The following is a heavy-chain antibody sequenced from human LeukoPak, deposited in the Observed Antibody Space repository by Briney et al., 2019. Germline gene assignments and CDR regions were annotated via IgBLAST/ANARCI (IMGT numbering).Heavy chain of an antibody. CDR2: LYTSGST. D-gene: IGHD3-10*01. Sequence: PSQTLSLTCTVSGGSISSYYWSWIRQPAGKGLEWIGRLYTSGSTNYNPSLKSRVTMSVDMSRNQFSLKLSSVTAADTAVYYCARDLSRYGSGSYYYMDVWGKGTTVTISS. CDR1: GGSISSYY. J-gene: IGHJ6*03. CDR3: ARDLSRYGSGSYYYMDV. V-gene: IGHV4-4*07.